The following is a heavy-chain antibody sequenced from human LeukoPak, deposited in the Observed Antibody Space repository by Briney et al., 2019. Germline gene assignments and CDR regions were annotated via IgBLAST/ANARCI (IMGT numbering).Heavy chain of an antibody. CDR2: ISGNSDYI. J-gene: IGHJ4*02. V-gene: IGHV3-21*01. CDR3: ARELDPTFDY. Sequence: GGSLRLSCAASGFTFSTYAMNWVRQAPGKGLEWVSSISGNSDYIYYAESLKGRFTISRDNAKNSLYLQMNSLTAEDTAVYYCARELDPTFDYWGQGTLVTVSS. CDR1: GFTFSTYA.